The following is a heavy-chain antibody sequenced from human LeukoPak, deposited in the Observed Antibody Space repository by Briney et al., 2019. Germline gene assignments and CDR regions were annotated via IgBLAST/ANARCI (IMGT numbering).Heavy chain of an antibody. CDR2: INHSGST. CDR1: GGSFSGYY. D-gene: IGHD3-16*02. V-gene: IGHV4-34*01. CDR3: ASLNYDYVWGSYRDDY. J-gene: IGHJ4*02. Sequence: PSETLSLTCAVYGGSFSGYYWSWIRQPPGKGLEWIGEINHSGSTNYNPSLKSRVTISVDTSKNQFSLKLSSVTAADTAVYYCASLNYDYVWGSYRDDYWGQGTLVTVSS.